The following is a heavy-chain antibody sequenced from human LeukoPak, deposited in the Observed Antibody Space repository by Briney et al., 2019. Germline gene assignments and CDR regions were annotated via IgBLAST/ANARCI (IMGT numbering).Heavy chain of an antibody. Sequence: SETLSLTCGVSGGSFSGYFWTWIRQPPGKGLERIGETNHKGTTNYNPSLNSRVSISVNRSKNQFSLKLSSVTAADTAVYYCARVVAIETTVTIDYWGQGTLVTVSS. CDR2: TNHKGTT. V-gene: IGHV4-34*01. J-gene: IGHJ4*02. D-gene: IGHD4-17*01. CDR1: GGSFSGYF. CDR3: ARVVAIETTVTIDY.